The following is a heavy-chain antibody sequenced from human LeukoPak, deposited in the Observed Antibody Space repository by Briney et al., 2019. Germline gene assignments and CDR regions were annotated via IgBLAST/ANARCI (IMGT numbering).Heavy chain of an antibody. CDR1: GGSIRSSSYY. J-gene: IGHJ3*02. D-gene: IGHD4-23*01. V-gene: IGHV4-39*02. CDR2: VSDSGTT. Sequence: SETLSLTCTVSGGSIRSSSYYWGWIRQPPGKGLEWIGSVSDSGTTYYNSSLKSRVTISVDTSKNHFSLKLSSVTAADTAVYCCARPYGGNSYDAFDIWGQGTMVTVSS. CDR3: ARPYGGNSYDAFDI.